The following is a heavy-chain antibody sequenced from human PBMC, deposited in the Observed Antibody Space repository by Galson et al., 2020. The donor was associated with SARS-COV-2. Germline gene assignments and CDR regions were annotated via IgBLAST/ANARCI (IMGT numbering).Heavy chain of an antibody. Sequence: SQTLSLTCTVSGYSISSGYYWGWIRQPPGKGLEWIGSIYHSGSTYYNPSLKSRVTISVDTSKNQFSLKLSSVTAADTAVYYCARGNRFLEWLLPVGMATIGSVFYYYYYYMDVWGKGTTVTVSS. CDR3: ARGNRFLEWLLPVGMATIGSVFYYYYYYMDV. V-gene: IGHV4-38-2*02. J-gene: IGHJ6*03. D-gene: IGHD3-3*01. CDR1: GYSISSGYY. CDR2: IYHSGST.